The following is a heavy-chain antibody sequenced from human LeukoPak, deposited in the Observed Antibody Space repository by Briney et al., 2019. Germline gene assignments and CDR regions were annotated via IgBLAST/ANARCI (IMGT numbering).Heavy chain of an antibody. CDR3: ARSCSSTSCYSAY. CDR1: GFTFGSYA. Sequence: GGSLRLSCAASGFTFGSYAMHWVRQAPGKGLEYVSAISSNGGSTYYANSVKGRFTISRDNSKNTLYLQMGSLRAEDMAVYYCARSCSSTSCYSAYWGQGTLVTVSS. J-gene: IGHJ4*02. CDR2: ISSNGGST. V-gene: IGHV3-64*01. D-gene: IGHD2-2*02.